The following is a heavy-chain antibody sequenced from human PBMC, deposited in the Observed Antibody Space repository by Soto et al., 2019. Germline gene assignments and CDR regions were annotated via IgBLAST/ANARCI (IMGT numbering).Heavy chain of an antibody. CDR2: IYHSGST. V-gene: IGHV4-4*02. D-gene: IGHD6-13*01. CDR1: GGAICSSNW. CDR3: ARVAAAGTSFHS. J-gene: IGHJ5*01. Sequence: VQLQESGPGLVKPSGTLSLTCAVSGGAICSSNWWSWVRQPPGKGLEWIGEIYHSGSTNYNPSLKRRVAMSVYESKNQFPLKLSSVAAEDTAVYYCARVAAAGTSFHSWGHGTLVTVSS.